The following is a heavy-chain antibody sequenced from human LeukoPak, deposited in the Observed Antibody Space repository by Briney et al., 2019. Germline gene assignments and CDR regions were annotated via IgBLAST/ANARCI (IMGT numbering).Heavy chain of an antibody. CDR3: ARHWTGAGYYYYIDV. D-gene: IGHD3/OR15-3a*01. V-gene: IGHV4-4*09. CDR1: GAAISSYY. CDR2: IYTSGGT. J-gene: IGHJ6*03. Sequence: SETLSPTCTVSGAAISSYYWSWIRQPPGKGLEWIGYIYTSGGTNYNPSLKSRVTISVDTSKNQFSLKLSSVTAADTAVYYCARHWTGAGYYYYIDVWGKGTTVTVSS.